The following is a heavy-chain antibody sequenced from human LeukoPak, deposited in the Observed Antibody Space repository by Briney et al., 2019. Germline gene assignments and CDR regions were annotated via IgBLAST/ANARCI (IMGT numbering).Heavy chain of an antibody. CDR1: GFTFSDYY. CDR2: ISSSGSTI. J-gene: IGHJ4*02. D-gene: IGHD3-22*01. CDR3: AREFHYYDSSGGDLDY. V-gene: IGHV3-11*01. Sequence: GGSLRLSCAASGFTFSDYYMSWIRQAPGKGLEWVSYISSSGSTIYYADSVKGRFTISRDNAKNSLYLQMNSLRAEDTAVYYCAREFHYYDSSGGDLDYWGQGTLVTVSS.